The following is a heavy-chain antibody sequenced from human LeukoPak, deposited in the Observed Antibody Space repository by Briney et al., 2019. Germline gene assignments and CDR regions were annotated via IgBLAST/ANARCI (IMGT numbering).Heavy chain of an antibody. J-gene: IGHJ4*02. Sequence: SETLSLTCTVSGGSISSYYWSWIRQPPGKGLEWIGYIYTSGSTNYNPSLKSRVTISVDTSKNQFSLKLSSVTAADTAVYYCAGYSGSYSIDYWGQGTLVTVSS. CDR2: IYTSGST. D-gene: IGHD1-26*01. V-gene: IGHV4-4*09. CDR3: AGYSGSYSIDY. CDR1: GGSISSYY.